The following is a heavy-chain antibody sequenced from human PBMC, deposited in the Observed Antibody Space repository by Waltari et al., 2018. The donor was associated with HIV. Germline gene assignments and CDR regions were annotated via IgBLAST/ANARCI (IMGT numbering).Heavy chain of an antibody. CDR2: INHSGST. Sequence: QVQLQQWGAGLLKPSETLSLTCAVSGWSFSGYYWSWIRQPPGKGREWIGEINHSGSTNYNPSLKRRVTISVDTSKNQFSLKLSSVTAADTAVYYCASVLHSNYDYVWGSYVYGMDVWGQGTTVTVSS. J-gene: IGHJ6*02. D-gene: IGHD3-16*01. CDR3: ASVLHSNYDYVWGSYVYGMDV. CDR1: GWSFSGYY. V-gene: IGHV4-34*01.